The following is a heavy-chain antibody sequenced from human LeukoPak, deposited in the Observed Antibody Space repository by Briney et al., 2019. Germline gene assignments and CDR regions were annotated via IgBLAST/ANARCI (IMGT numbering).Heavy chain of an antibody. V-gene: IGHV4-34*01. CDR1: GGSFSGYY. CDR2: INHSGST. CDR3: ARVLGYDYGDYLLGNWFDP. D-gene: IGHD4-17*01. J-gene: IGHJ5*02. Sequence: SETLSLTCAVYGGSFSGYYWSWIRQPPGKGLEWIGEINHSGSTYYNPSLKSRVTISVDRSKNQFSLKLSSVTAADTAVYYCARVLGYDYGDYLLGNWFDPWGQGTLATVSS.